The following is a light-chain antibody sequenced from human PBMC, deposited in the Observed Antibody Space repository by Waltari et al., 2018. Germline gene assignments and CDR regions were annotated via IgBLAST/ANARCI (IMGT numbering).Light chain of an antibody. CDR1: QNINSNF. Sequence: ENVLTQSPGTLALSPGERATPSCRASQNINSNFLAWYQQKPGQAPRLLIYDAVNRASGIPDRFSGRGSGTDFTLTISSLEPEDFAVYYCQQYGSPPSRTFGQGTKVEMK. J-gene: IGKJ1*01. CDR3: QQYGSPPSRT. CDR2: DAV. V-gene: IGKV3-20*01.